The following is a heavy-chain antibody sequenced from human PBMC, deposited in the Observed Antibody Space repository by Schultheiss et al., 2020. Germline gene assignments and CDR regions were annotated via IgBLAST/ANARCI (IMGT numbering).Heavy chain of an antibody. Sequence: SGPTLVKPTQTLTLTCTFSGFSLSTSGMCVSWIRQPPGKALEWLALIDWDDDKRYSPSLKSRLTITKDTSKNQVVLTMTNMDPVDTATYYCAHSLVEMATIFWFDPWGQGTLVTVSS. D-gene: IGHD5-24*01. CDR3: AHSLVEMATIFWFDP. V-gene: IGHV2-5*08. CDR1: GFSLSTSGMC. J-gene: IGHJ5*02. CDR2: IDWDDDK.